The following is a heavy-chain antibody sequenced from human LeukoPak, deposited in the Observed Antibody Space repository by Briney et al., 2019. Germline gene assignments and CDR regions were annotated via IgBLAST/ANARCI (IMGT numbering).Heavy chain of an antibody. CDR1: GFTFSSYG. V-gene: IGHV3-30*18. CDR3: TKGDGRTFGGKPDY. Sequence: PGGSLRLSCAASGFTFSSYGMHWVRQAPGKGLEWVAVISDDGSNKYYGDSVKGRFTISGDNPKNTLYLQMNSLRAEDTAIYYCTKGDGRTFGGKPDYWGQGTLVTVSS. D-gene: IGHD4-23*01. CDR2: ISDDGSNK. J-gene: IGHJ4*02.